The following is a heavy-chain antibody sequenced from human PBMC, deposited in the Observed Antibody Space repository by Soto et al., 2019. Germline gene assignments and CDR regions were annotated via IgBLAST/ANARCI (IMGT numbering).Heavy chain of an antibody. D-gene: IGHD6-19*01. CDR3: ARDSAFAFDY. Sequence: EVQLVESGGGLAQPGGSLRLSCVASGFSFSAYSMNWVRQAPGKGLEWLSYIRDSSNVDYADSVKGRFTISRDNARNSLYLQMNSLRAEDTDVYFCARDSAFAFDYWGQGALVTVSS. J-gene: IGHJ4*02. V-gene: IGHV3-48*01. CDR1: GFSFSAYS. CDR2: IRDSSNV.